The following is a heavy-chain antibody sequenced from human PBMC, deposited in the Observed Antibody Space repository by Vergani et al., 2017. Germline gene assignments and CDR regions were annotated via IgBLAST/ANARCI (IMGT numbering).Heavy chain of an antibody. CDR3: AGGCITMVRGVIGWFDP. V-gene: IGHV4-59*01. J-gene: IGHJ5*02. D-gene: IGHD3-10*01. CDR1: GGSISSYY. CDR2: IYYSGST. Sequence: QVQLQESGPGLVKPSQTLSLTCTVSGGSISSYYWSWIRQPPGKGLEWIGYIYYSGSTNYNPSLKSRVTISVDTSKNQFSLKLSSVTAADTAVYYCAGGCITMVRGVIGWFDPWGQGTLVTVSS.